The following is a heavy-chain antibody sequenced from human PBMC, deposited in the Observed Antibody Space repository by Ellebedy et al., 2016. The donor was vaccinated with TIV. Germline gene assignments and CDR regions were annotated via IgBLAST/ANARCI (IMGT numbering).Heavy chain of an antibody. CDR1: GYTFTSYG. J-gene: IGHJ3*02. CDR3: ARDRTGGSYWVDAFDI. D-gene: IGHD1-26*01. CDR2: ISAYNGNT. Sequence: ASVKVSCXASGYTFTSYGISWVRQAPGQGLEWMGWISAYNGNTNYAQKLQGRVTMTTDTSTSTAYMELRSLRSDDTAVYYCARDRTGGSYWVDAFDIWGQGTMVTVSS. V-gene: IGHV1-18*01.